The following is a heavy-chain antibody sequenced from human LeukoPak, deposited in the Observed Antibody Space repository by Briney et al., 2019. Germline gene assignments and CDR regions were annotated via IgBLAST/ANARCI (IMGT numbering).Heavy chain of an antibody. CDR3: ARDKGGFSCSGGSCYWGYYYYGMDV. D-gene: IGHD2-15*01. J-gene: IGHJ6*02. CDR2: IIPIFGTA. V-gene: IGHV1-69*13. Sequence: SVKVSCKASGYTFTSYGISWVRQAPGQGLEWMGGIIPIFGTANYAQKFQGRVTITADESTSTAYMELSSLRSEDTAVYYCARDKGGFSCSGGSCYWGYYYYGMDVWGQGTTVTVSS. CDR1: GYTFTSYG.